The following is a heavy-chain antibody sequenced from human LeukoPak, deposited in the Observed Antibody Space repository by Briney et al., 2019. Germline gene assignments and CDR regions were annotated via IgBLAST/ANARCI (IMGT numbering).Heavy chain of an antibody. CDR3: ARGWGGGYYYMDV. CDR1: GYSSSSGYY. V-gene: IGHV4-61*01. CDR2: IYYSGST. D-gene: IGHD3-10*01. Sequence: PSETLSLTCTVSGYSSSSGYYWNWIRQPPGRGLEWIGFIYYSGSTNYNPSLKSRVTISVDTSKSQFSLKLSSVTAADTAVYYCARGWGGGYYYMDVWGKGTTVTVSS. J-gene: IGHJ6*03.